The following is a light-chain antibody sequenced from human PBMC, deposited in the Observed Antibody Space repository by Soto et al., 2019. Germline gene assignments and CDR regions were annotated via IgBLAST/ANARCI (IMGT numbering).Light chain of an antibody. CDR2: GAS. Sequence: EIVLKQSPATLSLSPGERATVSCRASQSVSSFFAWYQQKPGQAPRLLIYGASNRATAIPGRFSGSGSETDFTLTISSLEPEDFAVYYCQQHSNWPLTFGGGTKVEIK. CDR3: QQHSNWPLT. V-gene: IGKV3-11*01. CDR1: QSVSSF. J-gene: IGKJ4*01.